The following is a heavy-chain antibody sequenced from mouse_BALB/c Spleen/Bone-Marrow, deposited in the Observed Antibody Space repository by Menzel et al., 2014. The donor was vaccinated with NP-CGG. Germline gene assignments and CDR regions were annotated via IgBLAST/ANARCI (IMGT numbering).Heavy chain of an antibody. CDR3: TTGGDDWFAY. CDR2: INPTSGYT. J-gene: IGHJ3*01. D-gene: IGHD2-13*01. Sequence: QVQLKESGPELAKPGASVKMSCRASGYTFTSYWMNWAKQRPVQGLEWIGYINPTSGYTEYNQKFKDKATLTTDKSSSAAYMRLSSLTPEDSAVCYCTTGGDDWFAYWGQGTLVTVSA. CDR1: GYTFTSYW. V-gene: IGHV1-7*01.